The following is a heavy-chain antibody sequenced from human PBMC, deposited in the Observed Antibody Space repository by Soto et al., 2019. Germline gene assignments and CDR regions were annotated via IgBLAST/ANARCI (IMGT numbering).Heavy chain of an antibody. CDR1: GFTFRSYD. CDR3: ANYFYGSGSYEANY. V-gene: IGHV3-23*01. Sequence: EVQLLESGGGLVQPGGSLRLSCAASGFTFRSYDMTWVRQAPGKGLEWVSHIAGSGGNTNYAESVKGRFTISRDISKNTLYLQMDSLRADDTAVYYCANYFYGSGSYEANYWGQGTLVTVSS. CDR2: IAGSGGNT. D-gene: IGHD3-10*01. J-gene: IGHJ4*02.